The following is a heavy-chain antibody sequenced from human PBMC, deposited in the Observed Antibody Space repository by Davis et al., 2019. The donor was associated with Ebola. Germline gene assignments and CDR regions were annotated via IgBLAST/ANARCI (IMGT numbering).Heavy chain of an antibody. V-gene: IGHV4-30-4*01. J-gene: IGHJ6*02. CDR2: IYYSGST. D-gene: IGHD3-10*01. CDR1: GGSISSGDYY. Sequence: LRLSCTVSGGSISSGDYYWSWIRQPPGKGLEWIGYIYYSGSTYYNPSLKSRVTISVDTSKNQFSLKLSSVTAADTAVYYCARRPLLWFGELGMDVWGQGTTVTVSS. CDR3: ARRPLLWFGELGMDV.